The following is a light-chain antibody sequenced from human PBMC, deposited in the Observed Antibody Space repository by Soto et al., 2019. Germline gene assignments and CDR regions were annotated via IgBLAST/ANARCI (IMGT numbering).Light chain of an antibody. J-gene: IGKJ3*01. V-gene: IGKV1-9*01. Sequence: DIQLTQSPSFLSASVEDRVTITCRASQGISSYLAWYQQKPGKAPKLLIYAASTLQSGVPSRFSGSGSGTEFTLTISSLQPEDFATYYCQQLNSYLFTFGPGTKVDIK. CDR1: QGISSY. CDR2: AAS. CDR3: QQLNSYLFT.